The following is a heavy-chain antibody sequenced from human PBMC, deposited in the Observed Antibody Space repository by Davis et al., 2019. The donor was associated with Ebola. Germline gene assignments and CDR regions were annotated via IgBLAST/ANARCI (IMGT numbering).Heavy chain of an antibody. J-gene: IGHJ6*02. Sequence: GESLKISCAASGFTFSSYAMHWVRQAPGKGLEWVAVISYDGSNKYYADSVKGRFTISRDNSKNTLYLQMNSLRAEDTAVYYCAREDYYGSGSLAPLRGMDVWGQGTTVTVSS. CDR2: ISYDGSNK. CDR3: AREDYYGSGSLAPLRGMDV. V-gene: IGHV3-30-3*01. D-gene: IGHD3-10*01. CDR1: GFTFSSYA.